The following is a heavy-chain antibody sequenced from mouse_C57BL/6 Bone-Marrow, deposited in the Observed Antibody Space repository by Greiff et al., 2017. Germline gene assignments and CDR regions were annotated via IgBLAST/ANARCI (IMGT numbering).Heavy chain of an antibody. CDR3: ASIYYYYRYFDV. J-gene: IGHJ1*03. D-gene: IGHD1-1*01. CDR2: IYPRSGNT. V-gene: IGHV1-81*01. Sequence: LVESGAELARPGASVKLSCKASGYTFTSSGISWVKQRTGQGLAWIGEIYPRSGNTYYNEKFKGKATLTAAKSSSTAYMELRSLTSEDSAVDFGASIYYYYRYFDVGGTGTTVTVSS. CDR1: GYTFTSSG.